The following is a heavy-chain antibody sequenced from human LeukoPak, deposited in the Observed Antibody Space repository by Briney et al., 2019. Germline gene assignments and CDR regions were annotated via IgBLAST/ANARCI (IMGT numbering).Heavy chain of an antibody. V-gene: IGHV1-3*01. CDR2: INAGNGNT. D-gene: IGHD3-16*02. CDR1: GYTFTGYA. Sequence: ASVKVSCKASGYTFTGYAIHWVRQAPGQRLEWMGWINAGNGNTKYSQKFQGRVTITRDTSASTAYMELSSLRSEDTAVYYCARDLPNYDYVWGSYRYQYLFDYWGQGTLVTVSS. CDR3: ARDLPNYDYVWGSYRYQYLFDY. J-gene: IGHJ4*02.